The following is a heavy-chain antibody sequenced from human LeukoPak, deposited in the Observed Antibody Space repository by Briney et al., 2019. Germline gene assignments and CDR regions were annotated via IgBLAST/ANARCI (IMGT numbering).Heavy chain of an antibody. D-gene: IGHD5-24*01. CDR3: ARMTKRRSEDYYYYAMDV. CDR2: IYHSAST. Sequence: PSETLSLTCTVSGGSISSGDSYWSWIRQPPGKGLEWIGYIYHSASTNYNPSLKSRVTTSVDTSQTHFSLKVTSVTAADTAVYYCARMTKRRSEDYYYYAMDVWGQGTTVTVSS. V-gene: IGHV4-30-4*01. J-gene: IGHJ6*02. CDR1: GGSISSGDSY.